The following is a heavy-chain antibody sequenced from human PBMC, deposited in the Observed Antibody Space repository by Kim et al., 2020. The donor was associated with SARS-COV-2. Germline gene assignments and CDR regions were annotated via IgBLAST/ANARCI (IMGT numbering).Heavy chain of an antibody. V-gene: IGHV3-74*01. Sequence: GGSLRLSCAASGFTFSSYWMHWVRQAPGKGLVWVSRINSDGSSTSYADSVKGRFTISRDNAKNTLYLQMNSLRAEDTAVYYCARELHPPPTYYDILTGYSNYYYYGMDVWGQGTTVTVSS. CDR3: ARELHPPPTYYDILTGYSNYYYYGMDV. J-gene: IGHJ6*02. CDR1: GFTFSSYW. D-gene: IGHD3-9*01. CDR2: INSDGSST.